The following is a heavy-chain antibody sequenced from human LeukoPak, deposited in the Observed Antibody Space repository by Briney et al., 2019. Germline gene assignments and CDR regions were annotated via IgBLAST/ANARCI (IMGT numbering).Heavy chain of an antibody. J-gene: IGHJ4*02. CDR3: ARGFGGHSSSIMDY. Sequence: KPSETLSLTCTVSGGSISSYYWSWIRQPAGKGLEWIGEINHSGSTNYNPSLKSRVTISVDTSKNQLSLKLSSVTAADTAVYYCARGFGGHSSSIMDYWGQGTLVTVSS. CDR2: INHSGST. CDR1: GGSISSYY. D-gene: IGHD6-6*01. V-gene: IGHV4-34*01.